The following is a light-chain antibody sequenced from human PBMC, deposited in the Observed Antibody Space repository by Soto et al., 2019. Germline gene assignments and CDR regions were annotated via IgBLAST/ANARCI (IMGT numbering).Light chain of an antibody. V-gene: IGLV1-51*01. J-gene: IGLJ1*01. CDR2: DDN. Sequence: QSVLTQPPSASAAPGQRVTISRSGSASNIGNNSVSWYQQLPGAAPKLLIYDDNNRPSGIPDRFSGSKSGTSATLGITGLQTGDEADYYCGTWDTSLPACVFGPGTKVTVL. CDR3: GTWDTSLPACV. CDR1: ASNIGNNS.